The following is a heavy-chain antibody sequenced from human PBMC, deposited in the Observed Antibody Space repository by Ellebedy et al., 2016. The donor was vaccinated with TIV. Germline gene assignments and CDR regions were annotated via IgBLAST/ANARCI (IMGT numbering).Heavy chain of an antibody. V-gene: IGHV1-46*01. D-gene: IGHD6-6*01. CDR2: INPSGGST. CDR1: RYTFTSYY. J-gene: IGHJ5*02. CDR3: ARQRDSSSSGVINWFDP. Sequence: ASVKVSXKASRYTFTSYYMHWVRQAPGRGLEWMGIINPSGGSTSYAQKFQGRVTMTRDTSTSTVYMELSSLRSEDTAVYYCARQRDSSSSGVINWFDPWGQGTLVTVSS.